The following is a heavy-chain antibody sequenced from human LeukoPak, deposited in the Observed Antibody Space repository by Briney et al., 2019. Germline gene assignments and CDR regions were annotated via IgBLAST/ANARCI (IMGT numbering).Heavy chain of an antibody. J-gene: IGHJ4*02. CDR2: IGRSGRST. CDR3: AKEATARKWLVWGNFDH. CDR1: GFTFNNYA. V-gene: IGHV3-23*01. Sequence: LSGGSLRLSCVGSGFTFNNYAMSWVRQAPGKGLEWVAAIGRSGRSTYDADSVKGRFNVSRDNSKNTLYLQMNNVRVEDTAIYFCAKEATARKWLVWGNFDHWGQGTQVTVS. D-gene: IGHD6-19*01.